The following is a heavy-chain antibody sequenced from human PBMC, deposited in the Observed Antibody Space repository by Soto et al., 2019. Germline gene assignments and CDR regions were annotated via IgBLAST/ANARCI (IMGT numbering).Heavy chain of an antibody. CDR3: ARPPYDSSGYYYVGDDAFDI. V-gene: IGHV5-51*01. CDR1: GYSFTSYW. Sequence: LGESLKISCKGSGYSFTSYWIGWVRQMPGKGLEWMGIIYPGDSDTRYSPSFQGQVTISADKSISTAYLQWSSLKASDTAMYYCARPPYDSSGYYYVGDDAFDIWGQGTMVTVSS. J-gene: IGHJ3*02. CDR2: IYPGDSDT. D-gene: IGHD3-22*01.